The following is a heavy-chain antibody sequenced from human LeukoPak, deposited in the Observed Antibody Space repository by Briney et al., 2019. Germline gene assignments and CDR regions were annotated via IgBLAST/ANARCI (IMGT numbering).Heavy chain of an antibody. J-gene: IGHJ5*02. CDR2: IYYSGST. Sequence: SETLSLTCTVSGGSISSYYWSWIRQPPGKGLEWIGYIYYSGSTNYNPSLKSRVTIPVDTSKNQFSLKLSSVTAADTAVYYCARDNDILTGNNWFDPWGQGTLVTVSS. CDR1: GGSISSYY. V-gene: IGHV4-59*01. CDR3: ARDNDILTGNNWFDP. D-gene: IGHD3-9*01.